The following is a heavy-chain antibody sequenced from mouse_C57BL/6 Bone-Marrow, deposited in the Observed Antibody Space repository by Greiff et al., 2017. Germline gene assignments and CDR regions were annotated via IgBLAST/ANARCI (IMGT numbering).Heavy chain of an antibody. V-gene: IGHV1-47*01. D-gene: IGHD2-1*01. CDR3: ARGGNYGGYYFDS. CDR1: GYTFTTSP. J-gene: IGHJ2*01. CDR2: FHPYNDDT. Sequence: VKLLESGAELVKPGASVKMSCKASGYTFTTSPIEWMKQNHGKSLEWIGNFHPYNDDTKYNEKFKGKATLTVEKSSSTVYLELSRLTSDDSAVYYCARGGNYGGYYFDSRGQGTTLTVSS.